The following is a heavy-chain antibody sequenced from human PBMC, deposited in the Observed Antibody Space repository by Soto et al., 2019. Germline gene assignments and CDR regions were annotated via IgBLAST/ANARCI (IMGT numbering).Heavy chain of an antibody. CDR3: ARSITYDWLFFDY. D-gene: IGHD3-9*01. Sequence: SETWSLTCAVSGGSISRTNWYSWVRQPPGKGLEWIGEIYHSGSTNYNPSLKSRVTISVDKSRNQFSLKLSSVTAADTAVYYCARSITYDWLFFDYWGQGTLVTVSS. CDR2: IYHSGST. J-gene: IGHJ4*02. V-gene: IGHV4-4*02. CDR1: GGSISRTNW.